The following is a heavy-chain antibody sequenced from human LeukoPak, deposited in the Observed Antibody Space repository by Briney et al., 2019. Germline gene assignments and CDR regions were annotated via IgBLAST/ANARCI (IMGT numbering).Heavy chain of an antibody. J-gene: IGHJ5*02. CDR2: ISSSGSSM. Sequence: KPGGSLKLSCAASGFTFSSYSMNWVRQAPGKGLEWVSSISSSGSSMFYADSVKGRFIISRDNAKNSLYLQMNSLRAEDTALYYCARDYLVVPAAMWWFDPRGQGTLVTVSS. V-gene: IGHV3-21*01. CDR3: ARDYLVVPAAMWWFDP. D-gene: IGHD2-2*01. CDR1: GFTFSSYS.